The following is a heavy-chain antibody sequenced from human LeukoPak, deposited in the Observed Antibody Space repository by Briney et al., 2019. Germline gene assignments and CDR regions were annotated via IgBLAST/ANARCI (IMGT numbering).Heavy chain of an antibody. V-gene: IGHV3-23*01. CDR3: ASQDSSGYLVNYYYYSMDV. J-gene: IGHJ6*02. CDR2: VSSSGDNT. D-gene: IGHD3-22*01. Sequence: PGGSLRLSCAASGFTFSSYAMNWVRQAPGKGLEWVSGVSSSGDNTYYADSVKGRFTISRDNSKSMLYLQMNSLRAEDTAVYYCASQDSSGYLVNYYYYSMDVWGQGTTVTVSS. CDR1: GFTFSSYA.